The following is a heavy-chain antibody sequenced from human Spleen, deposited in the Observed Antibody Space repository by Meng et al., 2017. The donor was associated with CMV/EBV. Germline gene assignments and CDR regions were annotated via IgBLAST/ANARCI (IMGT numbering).Heavy chain of an antibody. Sequence: GESLKISCSASGFTFRSYAMSWVRQAPGKGLEWVSSIGASGGGTYYADSVKGRFTISRDNSKSTLHLQMNSLRAEDTAVYYCAKVIGGGWYRVNVIANKGFDYWGQGTLVTVSS. CDR3: AKVIGGGWYRVNVIANKGFDY. CDR2: IGASGGGT. D-gene: IGHD6-19*01. J-gene: IGHJ4*02. CDR1: GFTFRSYA. V-gene: IGHV3-23*01.